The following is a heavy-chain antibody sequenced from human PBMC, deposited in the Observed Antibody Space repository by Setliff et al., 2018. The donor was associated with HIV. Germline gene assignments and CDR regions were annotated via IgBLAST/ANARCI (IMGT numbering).Heavy chain of an antibody. CDR1: GGSISSSSYY. V-gene: IGHV4-39*01. J-gene: IGHJ5*02. D-gene: IGHD3-22*01. Sequence: SETLSLTCTVSGGSISSSSYYWGWLRQPPGKGLEWIGSIYYSGSTYYNPSLKSRVTISVDTSKNQFALKLSSVTAADTAVYYCARHVVVVTTVPNWFDPWGQGTLVTISS. CDR2: IYYSGST. CDR3: ARHVVVVTTVPNWFDP.